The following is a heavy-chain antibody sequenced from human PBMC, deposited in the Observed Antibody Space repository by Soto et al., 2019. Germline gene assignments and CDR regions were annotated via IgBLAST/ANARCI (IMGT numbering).Heavy chain of an antibody. Sequence: PGGSLRLSCAASGFTFSSYGMHWVRQAPGKGLEWVAVIWYDGSNKYYADSVKGRFTISRDNSKNTLYLQMNSLRAEDTAVYYCARVRTEGYDYGDYGSYYYYYGMDVWGQGTTVTVSS. CDR3: ARVRTEGYDYGDYGSYYYYYGMDV. D-gene: IGHD4-17*01. CDR1: GFTFSSYG. CDR2: IWYDGSNK. J-gene: IGHJ6*02. V-gene: IGHV3-33*01.